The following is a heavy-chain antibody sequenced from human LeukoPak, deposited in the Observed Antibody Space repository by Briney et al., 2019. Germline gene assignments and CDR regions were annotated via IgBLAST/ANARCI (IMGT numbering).Heavy chain of an antibody. V-gene: IGHV3-30*18. CDR3: AKQPDYYYYMDV. CDR1: GFSFSSYG. Sequence: PPGRSLRLSCAASGFSFSSYGMHWVRQAPGKGLEWVALIPYYGSNKYYADSVKGRFTISRDNSKNTVFLQMNSLRAEDTAVYYCAKQPDYYYYMDVWGKGTTVTVSS. J-gene: IGHJ6*03. CDR2: IPYYGSNK.